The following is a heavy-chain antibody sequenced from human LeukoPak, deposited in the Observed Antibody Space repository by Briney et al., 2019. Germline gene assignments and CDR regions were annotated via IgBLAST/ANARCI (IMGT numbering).Heavy chain of an antibody. D-gene: IGHD5-18*01. J-gene: IGHJ4*02. CDR2: IDHSGST. CDR1: GGSFSGYY. CDR3: ARGGYSYYFDD. V-gene: IGHV4-34*01. Sequence: SETLSLTCAVYGGSFSGYYWSWIRQPPGKGLEWIGEIDHSGSTNYNPSLKSRVTISVDTSKNQFSLKLSSVTAADTAVYYCARGGYSYYFDDWGQGTLVTVSS.